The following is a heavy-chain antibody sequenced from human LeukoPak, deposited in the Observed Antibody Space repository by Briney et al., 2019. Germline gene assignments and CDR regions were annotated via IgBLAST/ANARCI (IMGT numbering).Heavy chain of an antibody. V-gene: IGHV1-2*02. CDR1: GYTFTDYY. CDR3: ARKKGDY. CDR2: INPNSGGT. Sequence: ASVKVSCKASGYTFTDYYMDWARQAPGQGLEWMGWINPNSGGTNYALKFQGRVTMTRDTSINTVYMEVSSLTSDDTAVYFCARKKGDYWGQGTLVTVS. J-gene: IGHJ4*02.